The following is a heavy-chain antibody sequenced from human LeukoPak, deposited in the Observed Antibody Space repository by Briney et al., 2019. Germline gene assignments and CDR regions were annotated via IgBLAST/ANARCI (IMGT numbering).Heavy chain of an antibody. CDR3: ARSLPAIYCSGTSCYFDY. J-gene: IGHJ4*02. V-gene: IGHV4-34*01. CDR2: INHSGST. Sequence: PSETLSLTCAVYGGSFSGYYWSWIRQPPGKGLEWIGEINHSGSTNYNPSLKSRVTISVDTSKNQFSLKLSSVTAADTAVYYCARSLPAIYCSGTSCYFDYWGQGTLVTVSS. CDR1: GGSFSGYY. D-gene: IGHD2-2*01.